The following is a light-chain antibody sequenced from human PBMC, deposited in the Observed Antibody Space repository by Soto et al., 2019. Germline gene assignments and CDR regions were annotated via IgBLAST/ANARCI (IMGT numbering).Light chain of an antibody. CDR3: QNYDNGPLT. CDR1: RDVSTS. J-gene: IGKJ4*01. Sequence: DIQMTQSPSSLSASVGDRVTVTCRASRDVSTSVAWYQQRAGKVPKLLIYVASTLHSGVPSRFSGSGSGTDFTLTISSLQPEDVATYYCQNYDNGPLTFGGGTKVDIK. V-gene: IGKV1-27*01. CDR2: VAS.